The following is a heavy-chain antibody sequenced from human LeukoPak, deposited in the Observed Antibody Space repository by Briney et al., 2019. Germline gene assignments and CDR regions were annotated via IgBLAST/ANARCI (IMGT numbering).Heavy chain of an antibody. CDR3: ARGAIYYDAPFDY. J-gene: IGHJ4*02. CDR1: GSSISSYY. V-gene: IGHV4-59*01. D-gene: IGHD3-22*01. CDR2: IYYSGST. Sequence: PSETLSLTCTVSGSSISSYYWSWIRQPPGKGLEWIGYIYYSGSTNYNPSLKSRVTISVDTSKNQFSLKLSSVTAADTAVYYCARGAIYYDAPFDYWGQGTLVTVSS.